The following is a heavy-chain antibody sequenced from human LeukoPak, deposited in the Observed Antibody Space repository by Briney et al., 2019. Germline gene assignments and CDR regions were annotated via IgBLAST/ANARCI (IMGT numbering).Heavy chain of an antibody. D-gene: IGHD1-26*01. CDR1: GFTFSNYG. V-gene: IGHV3-30*02. CDR2: IRDDESNK. Sequence: GGSLRLSCAASGFTFSNYGMRWVRQAPGKGLEGVAFIRDDESNKYYADSVKGRFTISRDNSKNTLYLQMNSLRAEDTAVYYCAIWYSGSSFDYWGQGTLVTVSS. CDR3: AIWYSGSSFDY. J-gene: IGHJ4*02.